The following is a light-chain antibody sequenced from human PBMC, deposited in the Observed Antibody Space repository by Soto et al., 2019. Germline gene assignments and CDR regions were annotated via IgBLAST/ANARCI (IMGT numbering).Light chain of an antibody. CDR1: ESVSSN. J-gene: IGKJ1*01. CDR2: GAS. Sequence: EIVVTPSPATLSVSPGERATLSCRASESVSSNLAWYQQKPGQAPRLLIYGASTGATGIPARFSGSGSGTEFTLTISSLQSEDFAVYYCQQYNNWQWTFGQGTKVDI. V-gene: IGKV3-15*01. CDR3: QQYNNWQWT.